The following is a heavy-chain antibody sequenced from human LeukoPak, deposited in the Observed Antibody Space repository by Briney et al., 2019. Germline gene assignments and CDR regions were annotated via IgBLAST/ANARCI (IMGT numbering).Heavy chain of an antibody. V-gene: IGHV6-1*01. J-gene: IGHJ4*02. Sequence: SQTLSLTCAISGDSVSSNSAAWNWIRQSPSRGLEWLGRTYYRSKWYNDYALSVKSRISVNPDTSKNQSSLQLNSVTPEDTAVYYCARGGHWALDFWGQGTLVTVSS. D-gene: IGHD7-27*01. CDR1: GDSVSSNSAA. CDR3: ARGGHWALDF. CDR2: TYYRSKWYN.